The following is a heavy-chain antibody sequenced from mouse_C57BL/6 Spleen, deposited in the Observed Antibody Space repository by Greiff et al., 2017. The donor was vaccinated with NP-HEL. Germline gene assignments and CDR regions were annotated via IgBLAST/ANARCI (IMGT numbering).Heavy chain of an antibody. V-gene: IGHV14-4*01. J-gene: IGHJ3*01. Sequence: VQLQQSGAELVRPGASVKLSCTASGFNIKDDYMHWVKQRPEQGLEWIGWIDPENGDTEYASKFQGKATITADTSSNTAYLQLSSLTSEDTAVYYCTTGSSYWFAYWGQGTLVTVSA. CDR3: TTGSSYWFAY. D-gene: IGHD1-1*01. CDR2: IDPENGDT. CDR1: GFNIKDDY.